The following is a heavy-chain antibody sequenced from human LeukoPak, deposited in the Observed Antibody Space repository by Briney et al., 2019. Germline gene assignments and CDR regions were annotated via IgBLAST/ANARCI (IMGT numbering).Heavy chain of an antibody. CDR1: GGSISSGSYY. CDR3: ARTYYYGSGSFDWFDP. V-gene: IGHV4-61*02. J-gene: IGHJ5*02. Sequence: SETLSLTCTVSGGSISSGSYYWSWIRQPAGKGLEWIGRIYTSGRTNYNPSLKSRVTISVDTSKNQFSLTLSSVTAADTAVYYCARTYYYGSGSFDWFDPWGQGTLVTVSS. D-gene: IGHD3-10*01. CDR2: IYTSGRT.